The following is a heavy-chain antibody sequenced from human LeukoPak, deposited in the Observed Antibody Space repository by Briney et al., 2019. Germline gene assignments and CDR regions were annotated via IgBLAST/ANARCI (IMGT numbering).Heavy chain of an antibody. CDR1: GGSISSSLYH. Sequence: SETLSLTCSVSGGSISSSLYHWGWLRQPPGKGLEWIGNVFHSGNAYYSPSLQSRFAISVDMSNNQFSLKLTSVTAGDTAVYYCARQIVGSSWNYYYSYMDVWGKGTSVTISS. V-gene: IGHV4-39*01. D-gene: IGHD1-1*01. J-gene: IGHJ6*03. CDR3: ARQIVGSSWNYYYSYMDV. CDR2: VFHSGNA.